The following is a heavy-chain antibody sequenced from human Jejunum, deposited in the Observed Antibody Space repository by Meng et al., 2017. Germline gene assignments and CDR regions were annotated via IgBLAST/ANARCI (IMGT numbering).Heavy chain of an antibody. J-gene: IGHJ5*02. CDR2: IYYTGST. CDR1: GGSLRTGAYY. V-gene: IGHV4-31*03. CDR3: ARLGITETIGGFDP. Sequence: AQVQGSGPGLVKPSQTLSLTCTVSGGSLRTGAYYWSWIRQHPGKGLEWIGYIYYTGSTFYNPSLKSRVSISLETSKNQFSLKVTSVTAADTAFYYCARLGITETIGGFDPWGQGILVTVSS. D-gene: IGHD1-7*01.